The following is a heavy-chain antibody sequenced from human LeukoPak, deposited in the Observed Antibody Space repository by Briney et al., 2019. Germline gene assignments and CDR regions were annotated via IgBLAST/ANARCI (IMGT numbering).Heavy chain of an antibody. CDR1: GFTFSSYG. Sequence: PTGGSLRLSCAASGFTFSSYGMHWVRQAPGKGLEWVAVITYDGDNRHYADSVKGRFTISRDNSKNTLYLQMNSLRAEDTAVYYCAKVKGYYYDGSGHYADYWGQGTLVTVSS. CDR2: ITYDGDNR. J-gene: IGHJ4*02. CDR3: AKVKGYYYDGSGHYADY. D-gene: IGHD3-22*01. V-gene: IGHV3-30*18.